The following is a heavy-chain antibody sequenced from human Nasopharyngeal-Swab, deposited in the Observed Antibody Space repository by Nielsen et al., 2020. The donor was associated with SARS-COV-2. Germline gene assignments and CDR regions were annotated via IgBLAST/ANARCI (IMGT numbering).Heavy chain of an antibody. J-gene: IGHJ6*03. CDR3: ASTPGDEYYYYYYMDV. CDR2: IIPIFGTT. CDR1: GGTFSSYG. Sequence: SVKVSCKASGGTFSSYGISWVRQAPGQGLEWMGGIIPIFGTTNYAQKFQGRVTITADTSTSTAYMELSSLRSEDTAVYYCASTPGDEYYYYYYMDVWGKGTTVTVSS. D-gene: IGHD3-10*01. V-gene: IGHV1-69*06.